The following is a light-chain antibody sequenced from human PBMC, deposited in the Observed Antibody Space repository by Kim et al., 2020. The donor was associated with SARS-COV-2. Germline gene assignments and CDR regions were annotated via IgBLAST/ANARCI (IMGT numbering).Light chain of an antibody. CDR3: QQTYISPFT. CDR2: AAS. V-gene: IGKV1-39*01. CDR1: QNISH. J-gene: IGKJ3*01. Sequence: DIQMTQSPSSLSASVGDRVTITCRTSQNISHLNWYHQKPGRAPKLLIYAASTLQGGVPSRFSGGGSETDFTLTISSLQPEDFATYFCQQTYISPFTFGPGTKVDIK.